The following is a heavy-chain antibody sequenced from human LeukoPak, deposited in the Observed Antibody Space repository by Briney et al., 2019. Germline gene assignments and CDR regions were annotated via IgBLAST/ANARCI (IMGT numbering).Heavy chain of an antibody. D-gene: IGHD4-17*01. V-gene: IGHV4-61*01. J-gene: IGHJ4*02. CDR3: ARDYGDYGFDY. CDR1: GGSVSSGSDY. CDR2: IYYSGST. Sequence: SETLSLTCTVSGGSVSSGSDYWSWIRQPPGRGLEWFGCIYYSGSTNYNPSLKSRVTISVDTSKNQFSLKLSSVTAADTAVYYCARDYGDYGFDYWGQGTLVTVSS.